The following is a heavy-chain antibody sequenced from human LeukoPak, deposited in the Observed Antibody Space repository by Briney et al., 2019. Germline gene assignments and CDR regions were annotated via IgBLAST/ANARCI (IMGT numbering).Heavy chain of an antibody. CDR3: AGVQLLQKPLEAGFVYYYYYYMDV. CDR1: GGSISSSSYY. Sequence: SETLSLTCTVSGGSISSSSYYWSWIRQPAGKGLEWIGRIYTSGSTNYNPSLKSRVTMSVDTSKNQFSLKLSSVTAADTAVYYCAGVQLLQKPLEAGFVYYYYYYMDVWGKGTTVTVSS. D-gene: IGHD2-2*01. J-gene: IGHJ6*03. V-gene: IGHV4-61*02. CDR2: IYTSGST.